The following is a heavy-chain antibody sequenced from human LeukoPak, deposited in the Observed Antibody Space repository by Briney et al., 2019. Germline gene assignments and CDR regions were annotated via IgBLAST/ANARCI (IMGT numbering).Heavy chain of an antibody. CDR1: GYTFTSCY. Sequence: ASVKVSCKASGYTFTSCYMHWVRQAPGQGLEWMGIINPSGGSTSYAQKFQGRVTMTRDTSTSTVYMELSRLRSDDTAVYYCARVEHSSSWYQALDYWGQGTLVTVSS. CDR2: INPSGGST. CDR3: ARVEHSSSWYQALDY. V-gene: IGHV1-46*01. J-gene: IGHJ4*02. D-gene: IGHD6-13*01.